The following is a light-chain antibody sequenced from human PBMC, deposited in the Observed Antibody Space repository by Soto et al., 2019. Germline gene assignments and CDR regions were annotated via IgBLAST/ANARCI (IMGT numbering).Light chain of an antibody. CDR2: ATS. CDR1: QDISSY. Sequence: DIQLTLSPPFLCASVGDRVTITCRASQDISSYLAWYQQKPGKAPKLLIYATSTLQSGVPSRFSGSGSGTEFTLTIRSLQPEDFATYDCQQYNSYPLTFGGGTKVDIK. V-gene: IGKV1-9*01. J-gene: IGKJ4*01. CDR3: QQYNSYPLT.